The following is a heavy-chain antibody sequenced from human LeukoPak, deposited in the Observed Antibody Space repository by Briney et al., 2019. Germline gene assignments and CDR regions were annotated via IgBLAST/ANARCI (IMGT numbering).Heavy chain of an antibody. CDR3: ARDQTDCSSTGCHNFHYGMDV. Sequence: ASVKVSCKASGYIFTRYYMHWVRRAPGQGLEWMGIINPSGGSTSYTQKFQGRVTMTRDTSTSTVYMELSNLRSEDTAVYYCARDQTDCSSTGCHNFHYGMDVWGQGTTVTVS. J-gene: IGHJ6*02. CDR1: GYIFTRYY. V-gene: IGHV1-46*01. D-gene: IGHD2-2*01. CDR2: INPSGGST.